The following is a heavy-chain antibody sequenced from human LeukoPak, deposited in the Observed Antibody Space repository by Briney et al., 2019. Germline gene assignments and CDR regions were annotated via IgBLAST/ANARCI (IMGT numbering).Heavy chain of an antibody. CDR3: ARRGTRLWPFDY. CDR2: IYHSGST. J-gene: IGHJ4*02. V-gene: IGHV4-4*02. D-gene: IGHD2-2*01. Sequence: GSLRLSCAASGFTFSSSAMSWVRQPPGKGLEWIGEIYHSGSTNYNPSLKSRVTISVDKSKNQFSLKLSSVTAADTAVYYCARRGTRLWPFDYWGQGTLVTVSS. CDR1: GFTFSSSA.